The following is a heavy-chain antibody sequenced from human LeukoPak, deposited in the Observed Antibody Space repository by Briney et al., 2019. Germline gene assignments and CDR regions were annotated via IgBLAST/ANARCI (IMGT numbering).Heavy chain of an antibody. D-gene: IGHD3-22*01. CDR2: IKTDGSEK. CDR1: GFTLSNYW. J-gene: IGHJ1*01. Sequence: GGSLRLSCEGSGFTLSNYWMSWVRQAPGKGLEWVANIKTDGSEKYYVDSVKGRFTISRDNAKNSLYLQMSSLRAEDTAVYYCATYSSLNAREFQYWGQGTLVTVSS. CDR3: ATYSSLNAREFQY. V-gene: IGHV3-7*01.